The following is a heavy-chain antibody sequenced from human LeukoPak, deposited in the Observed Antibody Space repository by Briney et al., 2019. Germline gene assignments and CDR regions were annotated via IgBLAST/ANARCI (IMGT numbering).Heavy chain of an antibody. CDR3: ARGWIQLWVDAFDI. V-gene: IGHV3-11*04. D-gene: IGHD5-18*01. Sequence: PGGSLRLSCAASGFTFSDYCMSWIRQAPGKGLEWVSYISSSGSTIYYADSVKGRFTISRDNAKNSLYLQMNSLRAEDTAVYYCARGWIQLWVDAFDIWGQGTMVTVSS. CDR2: ISSSGSTI. J-gene: IGHJ3*02. CDR1: GFTFSDYC.